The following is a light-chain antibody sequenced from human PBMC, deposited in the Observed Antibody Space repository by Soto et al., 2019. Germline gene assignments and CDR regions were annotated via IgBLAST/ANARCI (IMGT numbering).Light chain of an antibody. CDR2: DVS. CDR3: SSYTSSSTYV. CDR1: SSDVGGYNY. Sequence: QSALTQPASVSGSPGQSITISCTGTSSDVGGYNYVSWYQQHPGKAPKLMIYDVSNRPSGVSNRFSGSKSGNTASLTISVLQAEDEGDYYCSSYTSSSTYVFGTGTKLTVL. J-gene: IGLJ1*01. V-gene: IGLV2-14*01.